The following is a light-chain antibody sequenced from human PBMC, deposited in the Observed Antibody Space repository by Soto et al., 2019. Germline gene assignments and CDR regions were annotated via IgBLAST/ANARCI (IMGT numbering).Light chain of an antibody. J-gene: IGKJ1*01. CDR2: SAS. CDR1: QSINNK. V-gene: IGKV3-15*01. Sequence: DILMTQSPVTLSVSPGERATISCTASQSINNKVAWYQQKPGNAPRLLIYSASSLETGAPARFSGSGSGSDFTLTISSLQSEDFAAYYCQQYNKCSLTFGHGTKVDIK. CDR3: QQYNKCSLT.